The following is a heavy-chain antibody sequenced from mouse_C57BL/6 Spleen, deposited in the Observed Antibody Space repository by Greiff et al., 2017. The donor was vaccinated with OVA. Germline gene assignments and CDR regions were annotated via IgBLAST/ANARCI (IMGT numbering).Heavy chain of an antibody. Sequence: QVQLKQSGAELARPGASVKMSCKASGYTFTSYTMHWVKQRPGQGLEWIGYINPSSGYTKYNQKFKDKATLTADKSSSTAYMQLSSLTSEDSAVYYCARSDYGSSYRWYFDVWGTGTTVTVSS. CDR1: GYTFTSYT. D-gene: IGHD1-1*01. CDR3: ARSDYGSSYRWYFDV. V-gene: IGHV1-4*01. CDR2: INPSSGYT. J-gene: IGHJ1*03.